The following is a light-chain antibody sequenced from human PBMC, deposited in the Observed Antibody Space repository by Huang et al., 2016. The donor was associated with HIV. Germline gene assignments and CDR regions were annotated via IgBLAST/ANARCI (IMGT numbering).Light chain of an antibody. Sequence: DIQMTQSPSSLSASVGDRVTITCRASQSISTYLNWYQQKPGKAPKLLIYRSSNLQSGVPSRFSGSGSGTAFTLTISSLQPEDFATYYCQQSYSAPPWTFGQGTRVEIK. CDR3: QQSYSAPPWT. J-gene: IGKJ1*01. V-gene: IGKV1-39*01. CDR1: QSISTY. CDR2: RSS.